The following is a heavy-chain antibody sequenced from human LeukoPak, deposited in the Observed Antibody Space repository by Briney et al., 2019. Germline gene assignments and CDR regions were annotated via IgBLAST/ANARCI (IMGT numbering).Heavy chain of an antibody. D-gene: IGHD2-2*01. CDR3: AKDRNFCSSTSCYYFDY. V-gene: IGHV3-30*02. J-gene: IGHJ4*02. Sequence: GGSLRLSCAASGFTFSRYAMYWVRQAPGKGLEWVAFIRYDRSNKYYADSVKGRFTISRDNSKNTLYLQMNSLRAEDTAVYYCAKDRNFCSSTSCYYFDYWGQGTLVTVSS. CDR2: IRYDRSNK. CDR1: GFTFSRYA.